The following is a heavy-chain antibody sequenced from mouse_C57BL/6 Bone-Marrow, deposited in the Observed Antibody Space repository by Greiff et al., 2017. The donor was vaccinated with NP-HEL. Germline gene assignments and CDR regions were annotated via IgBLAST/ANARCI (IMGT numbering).Heavy chain of an antibody. J-gene: IGHJ2*01. CDR1: CSPFTSYW. D-gene: IGHD3-2*02. CDR3: AREGTAQMSRFFDY. CDR2: IHPNSGST. Sequence: QVPLQPSGAELVKPGASVKLSFEASCSPFTSYWMRWVQQGARQGLGLVWMIHPNSGSTYYNEKFKSKATLTVDKSSSTAYMQLSSLTSEDSAVYYCAREGTAQMSRFFDYWGQGTTLTVSS. V-gene: IGHV1-64*01.